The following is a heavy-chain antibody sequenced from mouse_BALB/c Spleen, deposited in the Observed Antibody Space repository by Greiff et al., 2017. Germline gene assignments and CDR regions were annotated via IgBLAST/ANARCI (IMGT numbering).Heavy chain of an antibody. CDR2: ISYSGST. J-gene: IGHJ2*01. CDR3: ARSGYFDY. CDR1: GYSITSDYA. D-gene: IGHD3-1*01. V-gene: IGHV3-2*02. Sequence: DVQLVESGPGLVKPSQSLSLTCTVTGYSITSDYAWNWIRQFPGNKLEWMGYISYSGSTSYNPSLKSRISITRDTSKNQFFLQLNSVTTEDTATYYCARSGYFDYWGQGTTLTVSS.